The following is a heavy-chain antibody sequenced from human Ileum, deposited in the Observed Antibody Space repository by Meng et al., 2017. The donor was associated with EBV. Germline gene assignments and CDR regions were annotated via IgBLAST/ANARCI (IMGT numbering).Heavy chain of an antibody. CDR2: INYTGSS. CDR1: GGSVSSGSYS. V-gene: IGHV4-61*01. J-gene: IGHJ4*02. Sequence: QVQLQEEGPGLVKPSETLSLTCPVSGGSVSSGSYSWSWIRPPPGQGLEWIGYINYTGSSNYNPSLKSRVTISADTTQNPFSLRLRSVTDTATAVYYCARERGDYNVIDYWGQGTLVTVSS. D-gene: IGHD4-17*01. CDR3: ARERGDYNVIDY.